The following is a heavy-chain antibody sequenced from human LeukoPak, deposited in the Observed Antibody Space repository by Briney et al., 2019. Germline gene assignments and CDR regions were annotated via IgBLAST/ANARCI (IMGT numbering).Heavy chain of an antibody. V-gene: IGHV1-18*01. CDR1: GYTFTSYG. J-gene: IGHJ6*03. Sequence: ASVKVSCKASGYTFTSYGISWVRQAPGQGLEWMGWISAYNGNTNYAQKLQGRVTMTTDTSTSTAYMEPRSLRSDDTAVYYCARPSAVVGGPLGYMDVWGKGTTVTVSS. D-gene: IGHD3-10*01. CDR3: ARPSAVVGGPLGYMDV. CDR2: ISAYNGNT.